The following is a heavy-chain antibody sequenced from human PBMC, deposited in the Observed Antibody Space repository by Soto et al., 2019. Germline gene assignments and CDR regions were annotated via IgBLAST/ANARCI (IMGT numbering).Heavy chain of an antibody. D-gene: IGHD6-19*01. J-gene: IGHJ2*01. Sequence: QVQLVQSGAEVKKPGSSVKVSCKASGGTFSNYAISWVRQAPGQGLEWMGGITPIFGTANYAQKFQGRVTINADEFRSTAYMELGRLRSEDTAVYYCAQTLGLAVAGPGRFDLWGPGTLVTVSS. CDR2: ITPIFGTA. V-gene: IGHV1-69*12. CDR3: AQTLGLAVAGPGRFDL. CDR1: GGTFSNYA.